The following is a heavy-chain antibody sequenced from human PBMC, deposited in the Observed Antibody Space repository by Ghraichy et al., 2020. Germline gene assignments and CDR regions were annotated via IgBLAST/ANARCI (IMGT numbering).Heavy chain of an antibody. CDR3: ARDLVVVVAAHPAYDAFDI. CDR1: GFTFSSYS. J-gene: IGHJ3*02. V-gene: IGHV3-21*01. Sequence: GGSLRLSCAASGFTFSSYSMNWVRQAPGKGLEWVSSISSSSSYIYYADSVKGRFTISRDNAKNSLYLQMNSLRAEDTAVYYCARDLVVVVAAHPAYDAFDIWGQGTMVTVSS. D-gene: IGHD2-15*01. CDR2: ISSSSSYI.